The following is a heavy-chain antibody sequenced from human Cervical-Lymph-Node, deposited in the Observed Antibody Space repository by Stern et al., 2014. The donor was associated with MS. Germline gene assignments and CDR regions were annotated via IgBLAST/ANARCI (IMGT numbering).Heavy chain of an antibody. CDR2: ISSVGS. Sequence: EVQLVESGGGLPPPAGPLLLSCAASGFPFSSHSMNWVRQAPGKGLEWVSSISSVGSFYAESVQGRFTISRDNAKDSLFLQMNSLRVDDTAVYYCAREPQGGAWYYGMDVWGQGTTVTVSS. J-gene: IGHJ6*02. CDR3: AREPQGGAWYYGMDV. V-gene: IGHV3-21*06. CDR1: GFPFSSHS. D-gene: IGHD1-26*01.